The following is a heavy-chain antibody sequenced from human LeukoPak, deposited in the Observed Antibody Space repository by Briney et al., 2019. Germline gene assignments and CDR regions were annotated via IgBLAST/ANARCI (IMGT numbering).Heavy chain of an antibody. CDR2: IDWDDDI. V-gene: IGHV2-70*11. Sequence: SGPALVKPTQTLTLPCTFSGFSLSTREMCVTWLRQPPGKALEWLARIDWDDDIYYSTSLKTRLTISKDTSKNQVVLTMTNMDPVDTATYYCARMTLVGGIDYWGQGTLVTVSS. CDR1: GFSLSTREMC. D-gene: IGHD1-26*01. CDR3: ARMTLVGGIDY. J-gene: IGHJ4*02.